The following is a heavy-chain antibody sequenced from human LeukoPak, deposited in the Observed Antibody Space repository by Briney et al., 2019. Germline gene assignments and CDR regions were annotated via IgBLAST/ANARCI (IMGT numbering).Heavy chain of an antibody. V-gene: IGHV3-23*01. Sequence: GGSLRLSCQASGFTFSSHAMTWVRQAPGKGLEWVSTISGSGRSTYFADSVKGRFTISRDNSKNTVSLQMNSLRAEDTAFYFCAQDPAGVVINWGQGTLVTVSS. CDR1: GFTFSSHA. J-gene: IGHJ4*02. CDR2: ISGSGRST. D-gene: IGHD3-22*01. CDR3: AQDPAGVVIN.